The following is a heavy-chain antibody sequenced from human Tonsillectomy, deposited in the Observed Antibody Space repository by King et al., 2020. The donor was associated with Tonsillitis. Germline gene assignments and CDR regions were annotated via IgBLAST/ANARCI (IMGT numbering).Heavy chain of an antibody. Sequence: QLQESAPGLVKPSETLSLTCTVSGGSISSSSYYWGWIRQPPGKGLEWIGSIFYTGSTYYNPSLKSRVTISVDTSKNQFSLKLSSVTAADTAVYYCARNSGGYYMGEGDFDYWGQGTLVTVSS. D-gene: IGHD3-3*01. CDR2: IFYTGST. CDR3: ARNSGGYYMGEGDFDY. V-gene: IGHV4-39*01. J-gene: IGHJ4*02. CDR1: GGSISSSSYY.